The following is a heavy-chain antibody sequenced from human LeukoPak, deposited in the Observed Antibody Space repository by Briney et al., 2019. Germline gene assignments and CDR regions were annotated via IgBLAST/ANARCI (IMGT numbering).Heavy chain of an antibody. CDR3: SISYRGNSDY. CDR1: GFTFSTYT. J-gene: IGHJ4*02. CDR2: ITSSSAYI. V-gene: IGHV3-21*01. Sequence: GGSLRLSCAASGFTFSTYTMHWVRQAPGKGLEWVSAITSSSAYIYYTDSVKGRFTISRDNAKKSLYLQMNSLRAEDTAVYYFSISYRGNSDYWGQGTLVTVSS. D-gene: IGHD4-23*01.